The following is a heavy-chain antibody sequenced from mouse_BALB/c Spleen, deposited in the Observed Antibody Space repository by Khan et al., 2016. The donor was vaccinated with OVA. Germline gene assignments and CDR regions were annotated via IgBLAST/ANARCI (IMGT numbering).Heavy chain of an antibody. V-gene: IGHV3-2*02. Sequence: EVKLLESGPGLVKPSQSLSLTCTVTGYSITSGYAWNWIRQFPGNKLEWMGYISYSGVTSYTPSLKSRISITRDTSKNQFFLQLNSVNTEDTATYYCARGNYYGYYFDYWGQGTTRTVSS. CDR1: GYSITSGYA. CDR3: ARGNYYGYYFDY. J-gene: IGHJ2*01. CDR2: ISYSGVT. D-gene: IGHD1-1*01.